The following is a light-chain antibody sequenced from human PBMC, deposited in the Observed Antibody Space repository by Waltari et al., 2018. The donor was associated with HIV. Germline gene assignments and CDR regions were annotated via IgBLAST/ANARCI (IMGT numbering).Light chain of an antibody. CDR1: RDIDTH. Sequence: ATRMTQSPPSVSAATGDTVTITCRSSRDIDTHLAWYQHTPGSAPHLLIYVASTFKKGVPPRFSGSGSGTFFSLTVTCRQSEDFATYFCQQYHDSPRTFGLGTTV. CDR2: VAS. V-gene: IGKV1-8*01. CDR3: QQYHDSPRT. J-gene: IGKJ1*01.